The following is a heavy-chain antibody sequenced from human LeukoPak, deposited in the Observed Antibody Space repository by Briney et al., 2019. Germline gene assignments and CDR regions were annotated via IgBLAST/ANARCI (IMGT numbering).Heavy chain of an antibody. CDR2: IFYSGST. CDR3: ARQGYISGQGFRNNWFDP. V-gene: IGHV4-39*01. J-gene: IGHJ5*02. D-gene: IGHD6-19*01. Sequence: SETLSLICTVSGGSISSSSFHWGWIRQPPGKGLEWIGTIFYSGSTYYNPSLKSRVTMSVDTSKNQFSLKLSSVTAADTAVYYCARQGYISGQGFRNNWFDPWGQGSLVTVSS. CDR1: GGSISSSSFH.